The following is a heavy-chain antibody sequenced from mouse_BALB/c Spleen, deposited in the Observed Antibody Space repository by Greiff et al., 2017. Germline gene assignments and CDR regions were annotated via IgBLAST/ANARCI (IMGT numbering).Heavy chain of an antibody. CDR2: IYPGDGDT. V-gene: IGHV1S56*01. D-gene: IGHD2-3*01. CDR3: ARKGDGYAWFAY. CDR1: GYTFTSYD. J-gene: IGHJ3*01. Sequence: VQLKQSGPELVKPGALVKISCKASGYTFTSYDINWVKQRPGQGLEWIGWIYPGDGDTNYNGKFKGKATLTADKSSSTAYMQLSSLTSEDSAVYFCARKGDGYAWFAYWGQGTLVTVSA.